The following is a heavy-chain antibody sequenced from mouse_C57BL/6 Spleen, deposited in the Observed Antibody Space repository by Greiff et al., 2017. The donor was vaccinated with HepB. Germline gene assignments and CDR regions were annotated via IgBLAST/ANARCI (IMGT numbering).Heavy chain of an antibody. CDR1: GYAFSSSW. V-gene: IGHV1-82*01. CDR3: ARSGQIDYDYDGYV. D-gene: IGHD2-4*01. Sequence: VQLQQSGPELVKPGASVKISCKASGYAFSSSWMNWVKQRPGKGLEWIGRIYPGDGDTNYNGKFKGKATLTADKSSSTAYMQLSSLTSEDSAVYFCARSGQIDYDYDGYVWGTGTTVTVSS. CDR2: IYPGDGDT. J-gene: IGHJ1*03.